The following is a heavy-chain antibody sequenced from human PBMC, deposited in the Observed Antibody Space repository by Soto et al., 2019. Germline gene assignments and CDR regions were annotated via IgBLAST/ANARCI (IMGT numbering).Heavy chain of an antibody. CDR1: GRSFRTST. D-gene: IGHD1-1*01. CDR2: ISSESTTI. CDR3: ARVRRNDASDYYGTDV. J-gene: IGHJ6*02. V-gene: IGHV3-48*02. Sequence: PRGSLRLSCEASGRSFRTSTMNWVRQAPGKGLEWVSYISSESTTIYYADSVRGRFTISRDNAKNALFLQMNSLRDEDTAVYYCARVRRNDASDYYGTDVWGHGTTV.